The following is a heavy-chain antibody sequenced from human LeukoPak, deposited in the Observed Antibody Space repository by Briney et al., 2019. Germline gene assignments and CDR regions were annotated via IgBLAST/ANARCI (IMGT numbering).Heavy chain of an antibody. Sequence: SETLSLTCTVSGGSISSSSYYWGWIRQPPGKGLEWIGRIYTSGSTNYNPSLKSRVTISVDTSKNQFSLKLSSVTAADTAVYYCARDWGSGSYDWFDPWGQGTLVTVSS. CDR1: GGSISSSSYY. CDR3: ARDWGSGSYDWFDP. CDR2: IYTSGST. J-gene: IGHJ5*02. D-gene: IGHD1-26*01. V-gene: IGHV4-61*02.